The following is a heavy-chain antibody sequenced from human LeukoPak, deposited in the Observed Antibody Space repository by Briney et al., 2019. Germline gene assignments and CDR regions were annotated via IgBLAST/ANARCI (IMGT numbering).Heavy chain of an antibody. J-gene: IGHJ6*03. Sequence: ASVKVSCKASGYTFTSYYMHWVRQAPGQGLEWMGIINPSGGSTSYAQKFQGRVTMTRDTSTSTVYMELSSLRSEDTAVYYCARDGCSSTSCYEYHYYYMDVWGKGTTVTVSS. V-gene: IGHV1-46*01. CDR1: GYTFTSYY. D-gene: IGHD2-2*01. CDR3: ARDGCSSTSCYEYHYYYMDV. CDR2: INPSGGST.